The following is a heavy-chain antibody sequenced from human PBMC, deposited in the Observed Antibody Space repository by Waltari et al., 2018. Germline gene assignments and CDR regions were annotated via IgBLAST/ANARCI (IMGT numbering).Heavy chain of an antibody. CDR3: ARDFWSGGGGLGY. CDR1: GGSISSSSYY. J-gene: IGHJ4*02. V-gene: IGHV4-39*07. Sequence: QLQLQESGPGLVTPSETLSLTCTVSGGSISSSSYYWGWIRQPPGKGLEWIGSIYYSGSTYYNPSLKSRVTISVDTSKNQFSLKLSSVTAADTAVYYCARDFWSGGGGLGYWGQGTLVTVSS. CDR2: IYYSGST. D-gene: IGHD3-3*01.